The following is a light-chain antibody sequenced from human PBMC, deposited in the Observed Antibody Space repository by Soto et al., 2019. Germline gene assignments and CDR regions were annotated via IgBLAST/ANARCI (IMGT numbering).Light chain of an antibody. CDR2: QVS. CDR1: QSLVYGDANSF. Sequence: DVVMTQSPLSLPVTLGQPASISCRSIQSLVYGDANSFFNWFHQRPGQPPRRLIYQVSNRDSGVPDRFSGSGSATDFTLRISRVEAEDVGVYYCMQGSHWPPRYTFGQGTKLEIK. V-gene: IGKV2-30*01. CDR3: MQGSHWPPRYT. J-gene: IGKJ2*01.